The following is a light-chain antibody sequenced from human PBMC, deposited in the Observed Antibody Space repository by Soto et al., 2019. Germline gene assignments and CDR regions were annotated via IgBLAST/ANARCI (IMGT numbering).Light chain of an antibody. Sequence: QPVLTQSPSASASLGASVKLTCTLRSGHSDYAIAWHQQQPEKGPRYLMKVKSDGSHNKGDEIPDRFSGSSSGAERYLTISGLQSEDEADYYFQTWGTGIHVLFGGGTKLTVL. CDR2: VKSDGSH. J-gene: IGLJ3*02. CDR1: SGHSDYA. CDR3: QTWGTGIHVL. V-gene: IGLV4-69*01.